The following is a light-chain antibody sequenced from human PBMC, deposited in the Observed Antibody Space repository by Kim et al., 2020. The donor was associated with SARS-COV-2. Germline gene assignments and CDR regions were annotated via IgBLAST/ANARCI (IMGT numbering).Light chain of an antibody. CDR3: QQYNTSPRT. CDR2: EAS. V-gene: IGKV1-5*01. CDR1: QSVSSL. Sequence: ASIGDRDNITCRASQSVSSLLAWYQQKTGQAPNLLIYEASSLKSGVPSRFSGRGSGTEFTLTIRRLQPDDFATYYCQQYNTSPRTFGQGTKVDIK. J-gene: IGKJ1*01.